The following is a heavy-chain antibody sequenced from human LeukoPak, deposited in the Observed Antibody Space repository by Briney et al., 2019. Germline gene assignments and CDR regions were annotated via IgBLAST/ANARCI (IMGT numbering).Heavy chain of an antibody. CDR3: ARAKTVAGTGYYYYMDV. V-gene: IGHV1-8*03. D-gene: IGHD6-19*01. CDR2: MNPNSGNT. CDR1: GYTFTSYD. J-gene: IGHJ6*03. Sequence: ASVTVSCKASGYTFTSYDINWVRQATGQGLEWMGWMNPNSGNTGYAQKFQGRVTITRNTSISTAYMELSSLRSEDTAVYYCARAKTVAGTGYYYYMDVWGKGTTVTVSS.